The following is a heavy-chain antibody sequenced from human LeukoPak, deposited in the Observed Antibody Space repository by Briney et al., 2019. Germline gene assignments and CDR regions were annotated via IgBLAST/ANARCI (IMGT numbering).Heavy chain of an antibody. CDR3: ARGIGYGFFDY. Sequence: GGSLRLSCATSGFIFSSFAVHWVRQAPGEGLEWVAVMSYEGTKEYYADSVKGRFTVSRDNSKSTLYLQMNSLRDEDTAVYYCARGIGYGFFDYWGQGTPATVSS. V-gene: IGHV3-30*01. D-gene: IGHD4-17*01. J-gene: IGHJ4*02. CDR1: GFIFSSFA. CDR2: MSYEGTKE.